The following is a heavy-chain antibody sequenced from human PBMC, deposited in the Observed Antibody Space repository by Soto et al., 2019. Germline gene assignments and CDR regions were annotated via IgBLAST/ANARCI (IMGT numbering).Heavy chain of an antibody. CDR3: ARVAYSSGWSEWFDP. CDR2: IWFDGSNK. V-gene: IGHV3-33*01. J-gene: IGHJ5*02. Sequence: PGGSLRLSCAASGFTFSSYGMHWVRQAPGRGLEWVAVIWFDGSNKYYADSVKGRFTISRDNSKNTLYLQMNSLRAEDTAVYYCARVAYSSGWSEWFDPRGQGTLVTVSS. CDR1: GFTFSSYG. D-gene: IGHD6-19*01.